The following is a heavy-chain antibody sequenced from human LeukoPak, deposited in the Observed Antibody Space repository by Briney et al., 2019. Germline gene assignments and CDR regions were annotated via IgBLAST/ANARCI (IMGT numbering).Heavy chain of an antibody. J-gene: IGHJ4*02. CDR1: GFTLANYW. CDR2: IKPDGSDK. V-gene: IGHV3-7*01. Sequence: AGGSLRLSCAASGFTLANYWMTWVRQLAGMGLEWVATIKPDGSDKFYVDSVKGRFTISRDNAKNSLFLQMNSLRDEDTAVYYCIGGPTVTSHWGQGTLVTVSS. D-gene: IGHD4-17*01. CDR3: IGGPTVTSH.